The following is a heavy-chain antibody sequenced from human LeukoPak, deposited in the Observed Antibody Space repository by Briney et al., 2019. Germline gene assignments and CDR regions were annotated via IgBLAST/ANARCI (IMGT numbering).Heavy chain of an antibody. D-gene: IGHD3-3*01. CDR1: GFTFSSYA. V-gene: IGHV3-23*01. CDR2: ISGSGGST. J-gene: IGHJ4*02. CDR3: AKALRFLEWLLISPLFDY. Sequence: PGGSLRLSCAVSGFTFSSYAVTWVRQAPGKGLEWVSAISGSGGSTYYADSVKGRFTISRDNSKNTLYLQMNSLRAEDTAVYYCAKALRFLEWLLISPLFDYRGQGTLVTVSS.